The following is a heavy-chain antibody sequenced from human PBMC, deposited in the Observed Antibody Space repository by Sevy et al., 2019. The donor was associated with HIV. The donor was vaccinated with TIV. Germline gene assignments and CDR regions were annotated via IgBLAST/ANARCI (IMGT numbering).Heavy chain of an antibody. CDR1: GYTFTGYY. CDR2: INPNSGGT. CDR3: ARAFGCSSTSCYSLYFDY. J-gene: IGHJ4*02. D-gene: IGHD2-2*01. Sequence: ASVKVSCKASGYTFTGYYMHWVRQAPGQGLEWMGWINPNSGGTNYAQKFQGRVTMTRDTSISTAYMELSRLRSDDTAMYYCARAFGCSSTSCYSLYFDYWGQGTLVTVSS. V-gene: IGHV1-2*02.